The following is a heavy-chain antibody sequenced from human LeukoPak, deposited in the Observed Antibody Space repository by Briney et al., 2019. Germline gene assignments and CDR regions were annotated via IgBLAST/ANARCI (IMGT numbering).Heavy chain of an antibody. D-gene: IGHD3-3*01. CDR2: MNPNSGNT. CDR1: GYTFTSYD. Sequence: ASVKVSCKASGYTFTSYDINWVRQATGQGLEWMGWMNPNSGNTGYAQKFQGRVTMTRNTSISTAYMELSSLRSEDTAVYYCARKKTYDFWSGYYLAGYYYCGMDVWGQGTTVTVSS. CDR3: ARKKTYDFWSGYYLAGYYYCGMDV. V-gene: IGHV1-8*01. J-gene: IGHJ6*02.